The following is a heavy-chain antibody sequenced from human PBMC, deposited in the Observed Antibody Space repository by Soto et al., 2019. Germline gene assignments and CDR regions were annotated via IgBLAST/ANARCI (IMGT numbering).Heavy chain of an antibody. J-gene: IGHJ6*02. CDR2: ISWNSGSI. CDR1: GFTFDDYA. CDR3: AKAYAAHGGYYYYGMDV. V-gene: IGHV3-9*01. Sequence: GGSLRLSCAASGFTFDDYAMHWVRQAPGKGLEWVSGISWNSGSIGYADSVKGRFTISRDNAKNSLYLQMNSLRAEDTALYYCAKAYAAHGGYYYYGMDVWGQRTTITISS. D-gene: IGHD2-2*01.